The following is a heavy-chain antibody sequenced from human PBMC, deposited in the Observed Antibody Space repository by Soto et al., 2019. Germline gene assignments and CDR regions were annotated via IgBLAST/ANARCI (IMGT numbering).Heavy chain of an antibody. D-gene: IGHD4-17*01. J-gene: IGHJ4*02. CDR3: ARSRTTVVDY. CDR1: GYSFTSYD. V-gene: IGHV1-8*01. CDR2: MNPNSGNT. Sequence: ASVKVSGKASGYSFTSYDINWVRQATGQGLEWMGWMNPNSGNTGQPQRFQGRVTMTRNTSISTAYMELSNLYSDDTAVYYCARSRTTVVDYWGQGTQVTVS.